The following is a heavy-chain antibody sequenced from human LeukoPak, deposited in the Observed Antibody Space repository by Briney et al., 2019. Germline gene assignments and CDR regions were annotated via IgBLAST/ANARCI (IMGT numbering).Heavy chain of an antibody. V-gene: IGHV3-21*01. D-gene: IGHD3-22*01. J-gene: IGHJ3*02. Sequence: GGSLRLSCAASAFTFSSYSMNWVRQAPGKGLEWVSSISSSSSYIYYADSVKGRFTISRDNTRNSLYLQMNSLRAEDTAVYYCAREDYYDSSGYSPGAFDIWGQGTMVTVSS. CDR2: ISSSSSYI. CDR1: AFTFSSYS. CDR3: AREDYYDSSGYSPGAFDI.